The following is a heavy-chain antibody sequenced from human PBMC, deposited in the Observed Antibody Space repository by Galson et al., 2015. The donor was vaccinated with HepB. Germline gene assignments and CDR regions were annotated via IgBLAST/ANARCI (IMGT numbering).Heavy chain of an antibody. CDR1: GFTFSSFA. V-gene: IGHV3-30-3*01. J-gene: IGHJ1*01. Sequence: SLRLSCAASGFTFSSFAMHWVRQAPGKGLEWVAVISYDGSNKYYADSVKGRFTISRDNSKNTLYLQMNSLRAEDTAVYYCARGFVVVVAATRHFQHWGQGTLVTVSS. D-gene: IGHD2-15*01. CDR3: ARGFVVVVAATRHFQH. CDR2: ISYDGSNK.